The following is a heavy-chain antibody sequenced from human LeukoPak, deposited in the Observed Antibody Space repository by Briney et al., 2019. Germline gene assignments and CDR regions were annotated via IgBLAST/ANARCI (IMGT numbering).Heavy chain of an antibody. Sequence: GGSLRLSCAASGFTFRNHGMHWVRQAPGKGPEWVAVMWFDGSDKYYADSVKGRFTISRDNSKNTLYLQMNSLRAEDTAVYYCAKGPNYYDSSGYLPPTGPWGQGTLVTVSS. CDR2: MWFDGSDK. D-gene: IGHD3-22*01. J-gene: IGHJ4*02. CDR1: GFTFRNHG. CDR3: AKGPNYYDSSGYLPPTGP. V-gene: IGHV3-30*02.